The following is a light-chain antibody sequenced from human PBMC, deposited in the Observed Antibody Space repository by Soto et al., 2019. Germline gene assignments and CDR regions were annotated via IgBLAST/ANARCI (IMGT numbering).Light chain of an antibody. CDR1: SGHSSYA. Sequence: QLVLTQSPSASASLGASVKLTCTLSSGHSSYAIAWHQQQPEKGPRYLMKLNSDGSHSKGDGIPDRFSGSSSGAERYLTISRLQSEDEADYYCQTWGTGIRGVFGGGTKVTVL. J-gene: IGLJ2*01. CDR3: QTWGTGIRGV. CDR2: LNSDGSH. V-gene: IGLV4-69*01.